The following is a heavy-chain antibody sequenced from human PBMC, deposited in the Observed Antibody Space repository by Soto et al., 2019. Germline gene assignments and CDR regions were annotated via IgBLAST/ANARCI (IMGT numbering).Heavy chain of an antibody. Sequence: SETLSLTCAVYGGSFSGYYWSWIRQSPGKGLEWIGEINHSGSTNYNPSLKSRVTISVDTSKNQFSLKLSSVTAADTAVYYCARRAVVATGSYYYYMDVWGKGTTVTVSS. CDR3: ARRAVVATGSYYYYMDV. J-gene: IGHJ6*03. D-gene: IGHD5-12*01. CDR2: INHSGST. V-gene: IGHV4-34*01. CDR1: GGSFSGYY.